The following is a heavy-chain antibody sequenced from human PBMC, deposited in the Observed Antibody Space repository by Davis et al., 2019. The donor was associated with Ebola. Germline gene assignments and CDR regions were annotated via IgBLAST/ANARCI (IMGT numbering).Heavy chain of an antibody. CDR3: ARRKDYYDDSDWLHWYLDL. CDR2: SYNSGNA. CDR1: GGSISSGDYF. Sequence: SETLSLTCTVSGGSISSGDYFWSWIRQPPGKGLEWIGYSYNSGNAYYNPSLKSRVTISVDTSKNQFSLKLSSVTAADTAVYYCARRKDYYDDSDWLHWYLDLWGRGTLVTVSS. J-gene: IGHJ2*01. V-gene: IGHV4-30-4*01. D-gene: IGHD3-22*01.